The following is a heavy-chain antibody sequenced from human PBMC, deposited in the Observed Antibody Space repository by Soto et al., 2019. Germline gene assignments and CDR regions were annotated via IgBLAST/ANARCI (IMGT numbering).Heavy chain of an antibody. J-gene: IGHJ6*02. CDR1: GGSISSSSYY. V-gene: IGHV4-39*01. CDR2: IYYSGST. D-gene: IGHD4-4*01. Sequence: SETLSLTCTVSGGSISSSSYYWGWIRQPPGKGLEWIGSIYYSGSTYYNPSLKSRVTISVDTSKNQFSLKLSSVTAADTAVYYCASLNTVTTFYYYGMDVWGQGTTVTVS. CDR3: ASLNTVTTFYYYGMDV.